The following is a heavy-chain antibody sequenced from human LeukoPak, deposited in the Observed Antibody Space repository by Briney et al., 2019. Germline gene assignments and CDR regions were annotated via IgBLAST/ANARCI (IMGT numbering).Heavy chain of an antibody. D-gene: IGHD7-27*01. V-gene: IGHV3-15*01. J-gene: IGHJ4*02. CDR3: ATDYRWMNLEPRPTGGY. CDR1: GFTFSNAW. CDR2: IKSKTDGGTT. Sequence: GGSLRLSCAASGFTFSNAWMSWVRQAPGKGLEWVGRIKSKTDGGTTDYAAPVKGRFTISRDDSKNTLYLQMNSLKTEDTAVYYCATDYRWMNLEPRPTGGYWGQGTLVTVSS.